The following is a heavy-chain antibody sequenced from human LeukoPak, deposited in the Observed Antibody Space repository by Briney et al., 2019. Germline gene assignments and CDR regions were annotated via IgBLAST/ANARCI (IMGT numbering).Heavy chain of an antibody. D-gene: IGHD3-10*01. Sequence: GGSLRLSCAASGFTFSSYGMHWVRQAPGKGLEWVAVIWYDGSNKYYADSVKGRFTISRDNSKNTLYLQMNSLRAEDTAVYYCAKEASGYGYYFDYWGQGTLATVSS. CDR2: IWYDGSNK. J-gene: IGHJ4*02. CDR1: GFTFSSYG. V-gene: IGHV3-33*06. CDR3: AKEASGYGYYFDY.